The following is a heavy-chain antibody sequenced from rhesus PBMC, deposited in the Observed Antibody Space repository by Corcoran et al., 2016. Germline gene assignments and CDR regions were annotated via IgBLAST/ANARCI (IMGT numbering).Heavy chain of an antibody. D-gene: IGHD4-29*01. V-gene: IGHV3-183*02. J-gene: IGHJ4*01. CDR3: SRDDYRSS. CDR1: GFPFGDYG. Sequence: DVQLVESGGGLVQPGGSLRLAGAASGFPFGDYGMHWVRQAPGKGLEWVSTISNIGKTVDYADSVKGRFTVSRDNAKNSLSLQMSSLRAEDTAVYYCSRDDYRSSWGQGVLVTVSS. CDR2: ISNIGKTV.